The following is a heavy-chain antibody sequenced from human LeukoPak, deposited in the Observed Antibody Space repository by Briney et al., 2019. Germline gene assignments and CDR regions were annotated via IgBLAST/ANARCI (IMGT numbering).Heavy chain of an antibody. J-gene: IGHJ6*04. D-gene: IGHD3-16*01. V-gene: IGHV1-3*01. CDR3: ARVGLRYYYYGMDV. CDR1: GHTFTSYA. CDR2: INAGNGNT. Sequence: ASVKVSCKASGHTFTSYAMHWVRQAPGQRLEWMGWINAGNGNTKYSQKFQGRVTITRDTSASTAYMELSSLRSEDTAVYYCARVGLRYYYYGMDVWGKGTTVTVSS.